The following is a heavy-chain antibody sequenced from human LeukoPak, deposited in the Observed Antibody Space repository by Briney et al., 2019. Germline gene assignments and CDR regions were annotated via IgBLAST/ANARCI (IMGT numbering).Heavy chain of an antibody. V-gene: IGHV5-51*01. CDR3: ARRSCSSTSCPVPRYFDL. CDR2: IYPGDSDT. Sequence: GESLKISCKGSGYSFTSYWIGWVRQMPGKGLEWMGIIYPGDSDTRYSPSFQGQVTTSADKSISTAYLQWSSLKASDTAMYYCARRSCSSTSCPVPRYFDLWGRGTLVTVSS. J-gene: IGHJ2*01. CDR1: GYSFTSYW. D-gene: IGHD2-2*01.